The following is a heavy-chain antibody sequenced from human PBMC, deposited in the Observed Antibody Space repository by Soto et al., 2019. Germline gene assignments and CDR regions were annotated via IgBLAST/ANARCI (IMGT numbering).Heavy chain of an antibody. D-gene: IGHD6-19*01. V-gene: IGHV3-23*01. Sequence: EVQLLESGGGLVQPGGSLRLSCAASGFTFSSYAMSWVRQAPGKGLEWVSAISGSGGSTYYAESVKGRFTISRDNSKNTLYLQMNSVRAEDTAVYYCAKDPSPGIAVAGAYYYFDYWGQGTLVTVSS. CDR3: AKDPSPGIAVAGAYYYFDY. J-gene: IGHJ4*02. CDR2: ISGSGGST. CDR1: GFTFSSYA.